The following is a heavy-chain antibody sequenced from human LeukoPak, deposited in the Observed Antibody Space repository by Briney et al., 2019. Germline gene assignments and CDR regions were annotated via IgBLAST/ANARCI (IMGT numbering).Heavy chain of an antibody. CDR2: IIPIFGTA. D-gene: IGHD5-18*01. CDR3: ARAWVRGYSYLDAYYYYGMDV. Sequence: SVKVSCKASGYTFSSYAISWVRQAPGQGLEWMGGIIPIFGTANYAQKFQGRVTITADESTSTAYMELSSLRSEDTAVYYCARAWVRGYSYLDAYYYYGMDVWGQGTTVTVSS. J-gene: IGHJ6*02. V-gene: IGHV1-69*13. CDR1: GYTFSSYA.